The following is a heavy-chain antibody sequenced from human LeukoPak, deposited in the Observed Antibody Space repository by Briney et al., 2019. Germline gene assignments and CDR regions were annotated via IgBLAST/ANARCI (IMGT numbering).Heavy chain of an antibody. CDR3: ARSAMVRGLNWFDP. CDR2: IYSGGST. V-gene: IGHV3-53*01. CDR1: GFTLSTYS. D-gene: IGHD3-10*01. J-gene: IGHJ5*02. Sequence: GGSLRLSCAASGFTLSTYSMNWVRQAPGKGLEWVSVIYSGGSTYYADSVKGRFTISRDNSKNTLYLQMNSLRAEDTAVYYCARSAMVRGLNWFDPWGQGTLVTVSS.